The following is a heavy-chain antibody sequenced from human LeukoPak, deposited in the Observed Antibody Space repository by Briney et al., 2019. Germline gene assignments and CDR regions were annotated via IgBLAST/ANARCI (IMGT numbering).Heavy chain of an antibody. CDR1: GGSISSYY. CDR2: VHYSGST. CDR3: ARIPGIVAAGTSPNSFDM. V-gene: IGHV4-59*12. D-gene: IGHD6-13*01. J-gene: IGHJ3*02. Sequence: PSETLSLTCTVSGGSISSYYWSWIRQPPGKGLEWIGYVHYSGSTNYNPSLKSRVTISVDTSKNQFSLKLSSVTAADTAVYYCARIPGIVAAGTSPNSFDMWGQGTMVTVSS.